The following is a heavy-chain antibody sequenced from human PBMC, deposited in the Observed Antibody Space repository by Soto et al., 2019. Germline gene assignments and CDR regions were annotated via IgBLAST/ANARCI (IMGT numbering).Heavy chain of an antibody. CDR3: ARGGRVAARPQDQLWVDY. CDR1: GGTFSSYA. Sequence: QVQLVQSGAEVKKPGSSVKVSCKASGGTFSSYAISWVRQAPGQGLEWMGGIIPSFGTANYAQKFQGRVTITADKSTSTAYMELSSLRSEDTAVYYCARGGRVAARPQDQLWVDYWGQGNLVPVSS. V-gene: IGHV1-69*06. D-gene: IGHD6-6*01. J-gene: IGHJ4*02. CDR2: IIPSFGTA.